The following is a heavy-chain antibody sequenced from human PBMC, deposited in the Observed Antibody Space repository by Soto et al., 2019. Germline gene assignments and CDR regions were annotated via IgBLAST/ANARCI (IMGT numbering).Heavy chain of an antibody. J-gene: IGHJ5*02. CDR1: GYTLTELS. V-gene: IGHV1-24*01. CDR2: FDPEDGET. CDR3: ATVPLIVGATDWFDP. Sequence: ASVKVSCKVSGYTLTELSMHWVRQAPGKGLEWMGGFDPEDGETIYAQKFQGRVTMTEDTSTDTAYMELSSLRSEDTAVYYCATVPLIVGATDWFDPWGQGTLVTVSS. D-gene: IGHD1-26*01.